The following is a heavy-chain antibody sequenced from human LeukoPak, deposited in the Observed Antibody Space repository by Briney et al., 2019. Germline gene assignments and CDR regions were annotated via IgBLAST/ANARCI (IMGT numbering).Heavy chain of an antibody. Sequence: GGSLRLSCAVSGFTVSSNYMSWVRQAPGKGLEWVAVISYDGSNKYYADSVKGRFTISRDNSKNTLYLQMNSLRAEDTAVYYCAGRKVSYGGNGDYWGQGTLVTVSS. D-gene: IGHD4-23*01. J-gene: IGHJ4*02. V-gene: IGHV3-30-3*01. CDR3: AGRKVSYGGNGDY. CDR1: GFTVSSNY. CDR2: ISYDGSNK.